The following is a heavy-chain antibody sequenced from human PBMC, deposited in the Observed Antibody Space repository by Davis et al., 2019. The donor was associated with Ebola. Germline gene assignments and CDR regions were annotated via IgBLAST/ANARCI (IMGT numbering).Heavy chain of an antibody. V-gene: IGHV1-46*01. D-gene: IGHD1-26*01. CDR1: GYTFTSYY. CDR3: SVGGQDGGFDY. CDR2: INPSGGST. Sequence: ASVKVSCKASGYTFTSYYMHWVRQAPGQGLEWMGIINPSGGSTSYAQKFQGRVTMTRDTSTSTVYMELSSLRSEDTAMYYCSVGGQDGGFDYWGQGTLVPVSS. J-gene: IGHJ4*02.